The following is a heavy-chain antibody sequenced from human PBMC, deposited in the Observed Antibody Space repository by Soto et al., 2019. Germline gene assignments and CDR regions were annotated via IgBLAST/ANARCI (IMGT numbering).Heavy chain of an antibody. V-gene: IGHV3-30*18. CDR1: GFTFSSYG. J-gene: IGHJ4*02. CDR2: ISYDGSNK. Sequence: ESGGGVVQPGRSLRLSCAASGFTFSSYGMHWVRQAPGKGLEWVAVISYDGSNKYYADSVKGRFTISRDNSKNTLYLQMNSLRAEDTAVYYCAKDSTYYYDSSGYLVPDYWGQGTLVTVSS. D-gene: IGHD3-22*01. CDR3: AKDSTYYYDSSGYLVPDY.